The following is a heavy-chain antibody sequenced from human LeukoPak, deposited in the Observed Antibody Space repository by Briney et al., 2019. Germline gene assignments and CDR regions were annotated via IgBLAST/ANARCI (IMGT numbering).Heavy chain of an antibody. CDR1: GFTFSDYY. CDR2: ISSSGSTI. J-gene: IGHJ4*02. V-gene: IGHV3-11*01. D-gene: IGHD3-10*01. Sequence: GGSLRLSCAASGFTFSDYYMSWIRQAPGKGLEWVSYISSSGSTIYYADSVKGRFTISRDNSKNTLYLQMNSLRAEDTAVYYCARLTYYYGSGSPGRDYWGQGTLVTVSS. CDR3: ARLTYYYGSGSPGRDY.